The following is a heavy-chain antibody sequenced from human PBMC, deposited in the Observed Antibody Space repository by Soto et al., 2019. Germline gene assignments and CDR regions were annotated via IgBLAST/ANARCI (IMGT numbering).Heavy chain of an antibody. CDR3: AKDGGAAVAERAYGMDV. J-gene: IGHJ6*02. CDR1: GFTFRSYG. D-gene: IGHD6-19*01. V-gene: IGHV3-30*18. Sequence: GGSLRLSCEASGFTFRSYGMHWVRQAPGKGLEWVVVISYDGSNKYYADSVKGRFTISRDNSKNTLYLQMNSLRAEDTAVYYCAKDGGAAVAERAYGMDVWGQGTTVTVSS. CDR2: ISYDGSNK.